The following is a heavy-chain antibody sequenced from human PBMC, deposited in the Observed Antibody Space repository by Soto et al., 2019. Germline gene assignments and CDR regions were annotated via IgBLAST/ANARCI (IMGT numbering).Heavy chain of an antibody. D-gene: IGHD2-2*01. CDR3: ARVKDIVVVSDY. V-gene: IGHV3-7*01. CDR1: GSTFSSYW. CDR2: IKQDGSEK. Sequence: GGSLRLSCAASGSTFSSYWMSWVRQAPGKGLEWVANIKQDGSEKYYVDSVKGRFTISRDNAKNSLYLQMNSLRAEDTAVYYCARVKDIVVVSDYWGQGTLVTVSS. J-gene: IGHJ4*02.